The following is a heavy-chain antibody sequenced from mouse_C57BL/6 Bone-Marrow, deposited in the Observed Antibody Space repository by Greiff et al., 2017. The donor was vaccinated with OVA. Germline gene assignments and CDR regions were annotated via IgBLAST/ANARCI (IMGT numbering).Heavy chain of an antibody. CDR1: GFNIKDDY. J-gene: IGHJ2*01. Sequence: EVQLQQSGAELVRPGASVKLSCTASGFNIKDDYMHWVKQRPEQGLEWIGWIDPENGDTESASKFQGKATITADTSSNTAYLQLSSLTSEDTAVYYCTTGLWPLDYWGQGTTLTVSS. CDR3: TTGLWPLDY. V-gene: IGHV14-4*01. D-gene: IGHD1-1*02. CDR2: IDPENGDT.